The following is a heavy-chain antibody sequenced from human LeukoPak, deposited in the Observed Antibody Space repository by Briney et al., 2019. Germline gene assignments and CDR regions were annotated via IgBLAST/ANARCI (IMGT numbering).Heavy chain of an antibody. CDR3: ARGRKDWYVDL. D-gene: IGHD1-14*01. CDR1: GFNFSSYE. CDR2: ISSGGNNM. J-gene: IGHJ2*01. V-gene: IGHV3-48*03. Sequence: GGSLRLSCAASGFNFSSYEMNWVRQAPGKGLEWLSYISSGGNNMYYGDSVKGRFTISRDNAKNTLYLQMNSLRAEDTAVHYCARGRKDWYVDLWGRGTLVTVSS.